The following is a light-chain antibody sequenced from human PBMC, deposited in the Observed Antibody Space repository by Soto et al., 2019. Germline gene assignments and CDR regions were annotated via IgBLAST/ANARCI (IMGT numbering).Light chain of an antibody. CDR2: KAS. CDR3: QQYYSYLT. Sequence: DIQMTQSPSTLSASVGDRVTITCRASQSISNGLAWYQQKPGKAPNLLIYKASSLESGVPSRFSGSGFGTEFTLTISSLQPDDFATYYCQQYYSYLTFGQGTKLEIK. CDR1: QSISNG. J-gene: IGKJ2*01. V-gene: IGKV1-5*03.